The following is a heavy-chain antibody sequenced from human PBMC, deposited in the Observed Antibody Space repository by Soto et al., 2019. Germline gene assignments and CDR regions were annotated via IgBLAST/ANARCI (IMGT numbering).Heavy chain of an antibody. CDR2: ISGSGGST. V-gene: IGHV3-23*01. D-gene: IGHD3-10*01. J-gene: IGHJ5*02. Sequence: PGGSLRLSCAASGFTFSSYAMSWVRQAPGKGLEWVSAISGSGGSTYYADSVKGRFTISRDSSKNTLYLQMNSLRAKDTAVYYCAKVQLRLAHPRGYNWFAPWGQGTLVTVSS. CDR3: AKVQLRLAHPRGYNWFAP. CDR1: GFTFSSYA.